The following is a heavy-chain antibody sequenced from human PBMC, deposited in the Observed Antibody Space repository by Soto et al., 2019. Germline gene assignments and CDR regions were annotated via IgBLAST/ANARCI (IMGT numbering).Heavy chain of an antibody. Sequence: SETLSLTCTVSGGSTANNNYFWGWVRQPPGKGLEWIGSAAYSGGTYKNPSLKSRVTVSVDTSKNQFSLKLTSVTAADTAVYYCAKVVVGTTSHSDFDSWGQGTLVTVSS. CDR1: GGSTANNNYF. D-gene: IGHD2-15*01. V-gene: IGHV4-39*01. CDR3: AKVVVGTTSHSDFDS. CDR2: AAYSGGT. J-gene: IGHJ4*02.